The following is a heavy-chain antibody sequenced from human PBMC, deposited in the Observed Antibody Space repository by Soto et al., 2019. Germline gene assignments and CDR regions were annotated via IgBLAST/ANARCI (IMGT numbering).Heavy chain of an antibody. Sequence: GASVKVSCKASGGTFSSYAISWVRQAPGQGLEWMGIINPSGGSTSYAQKFQGRVTMTRDTSTSTVYMELSSLRSEDTAVYYCARGRYYYDSSGYYPFDIWGQGTMVTVSS. CDR2: INPSGGST. V-gene: IGHV1-46*01. D-gene: IGHD3-22*01. J-gene: IGHJ3*02. CDR3: ARGRYYYDSSGYYPFDI. CDR1: GGTFSSYA.